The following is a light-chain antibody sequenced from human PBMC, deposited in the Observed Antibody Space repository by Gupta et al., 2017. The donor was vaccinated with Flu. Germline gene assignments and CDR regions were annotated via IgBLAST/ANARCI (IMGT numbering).Light chain of an antibody. CDR1: HVVKTW. J-gene: IGKJ1*01. Sequence: DVQMTQSPSFVSASVGDRVTITCRASHVVKTWLAWYQQKPGKAPKLLISAASSLQSGVPSRFSGGGSGRDFTLTISSLQPDDFAIYYCQQADSFPSTFGQGTMVDIK. CDR2: AAS. V-gene: IGKV1-12*01. CDR3: QQADSFPST.